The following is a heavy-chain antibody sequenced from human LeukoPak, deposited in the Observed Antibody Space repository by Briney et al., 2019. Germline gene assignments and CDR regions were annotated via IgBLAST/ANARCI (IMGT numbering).Heavy chain of an antibody. CDR1: GYTFTSYG. V-gene: IGHV1-18*01. D-gene: IGHD2-2*01. CDR2: ISAYNGNT. Sequence: ASVKVSCKASGYTFTSYGISWVRQAPGQGLEWMGWISAYNGNTNYAQKLQGRVTMTTDTSTSTAYMELRSLRSDDTAVYYCARAYIVVVPEYYYGMDVWGQGTTVTVSS. CDR3: ARAYIVVVPEYYYGMDV. J-gene: IGHJ6*02.